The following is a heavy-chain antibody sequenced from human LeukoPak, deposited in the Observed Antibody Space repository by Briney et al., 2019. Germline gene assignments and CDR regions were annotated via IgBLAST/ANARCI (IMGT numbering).Heavy chain of an antibody. D-gene: IGHD3-10*01. Sequence: GGSLRLSCAASGFAFSDYVMNWVRQAPGKGLEWVSAISASGGSTYYANSVKGRFTISRDNSKNTLYLQMNSLRADDTAVYYCAKVGHYYGSGSYCLDYWGQGTLVTVSS. CDR2: ISASGGST. CDR3: AKVGHYYGSGSYCLDY. J-gene: IGHJ4*02. V-gene: IGHV3-23*01. CDR1: GFAFSDYV.